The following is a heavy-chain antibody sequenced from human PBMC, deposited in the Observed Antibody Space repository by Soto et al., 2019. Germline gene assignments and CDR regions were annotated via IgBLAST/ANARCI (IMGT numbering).Heavy chain of an antibody. Sequence: ASVKVSCTASGYTLTSYAMHWVRQAPGQRLEWMGWINAGNGNTKYSQKFQGRVTITRDTSASTAYMELSSLRSEDTAVYYCARLIGYCSSTSCFRWFDPWGQGTLVTVS. D-gene: IGHD2-2*01. CDR3: ARLIGYCSSTSCFRWFDP. J-gene: IGHJ5*02. V-gene: IGHV1-3*01. CDR1: GYTLTSYA. CDR2: INAGNGNT.